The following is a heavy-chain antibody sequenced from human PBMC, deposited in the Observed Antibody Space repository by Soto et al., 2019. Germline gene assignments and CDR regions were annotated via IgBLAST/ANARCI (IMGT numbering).Heavy chain of an antibody. D-gene: IGHD3-22*01. CDR2: IYWDDDK. CDR3: ARDSSGYYGFDY. CDR1: GFSLSTSGVG. V-gene: IGHV2-5*02. Sequence: QITLKESGPPLVKPTETLTLTCTFSGFSLSTSGVGVGWIRQPPGKALEWLALIYWDDDKRYRPSLKSRLTIYKVXSKNQVVLTMTNMDPVDTATYYCARDSSGYYGFDYWGQGTLVTVSS. J-gene: IGHJ4*02.